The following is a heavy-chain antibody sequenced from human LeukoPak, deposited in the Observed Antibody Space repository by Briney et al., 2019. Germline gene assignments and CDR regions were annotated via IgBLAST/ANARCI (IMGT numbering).Heavy chain of an antibody. Sequence: SETLSLTCTVSGGSISPYYWSWVRQPPGKGLEYIGYIYYSGNTNYNPSLNSRVTISVDTSKNQFSLNLTSVTAADTAVYYCARHEGGGFWQYWGQGTRVTVSS. D-gene: IGHD3-3*01. CDR3: ARHEGGGFWQY. V-gene: IGHV4-59*08. CDR1: GGSISPYY. J-gene: IGHJ4*02. CDR2: IYYSGNT.